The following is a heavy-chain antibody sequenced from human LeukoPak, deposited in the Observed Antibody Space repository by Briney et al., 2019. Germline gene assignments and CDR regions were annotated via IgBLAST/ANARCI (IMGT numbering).Heavy chain of an antibody. CDR1: GYTFTSYA. CDR3: ARGTYYYGSGVSPVDY. CDR2: INAGNGNT. J-gene: IGHJ4*02. D-gene: IGHD3-10*01. Sequence: GASVKVSCKASGYTFTSYAMHWVRQAPGQRLEWMGWINAGNGNTKYSQKFQGRVTITRDTSASTAYMELSSLRSEDTAVYYCARGTYYYGSGVSPVDYWGQGTLVTVSS. V-gene: IGHV1-3*01.